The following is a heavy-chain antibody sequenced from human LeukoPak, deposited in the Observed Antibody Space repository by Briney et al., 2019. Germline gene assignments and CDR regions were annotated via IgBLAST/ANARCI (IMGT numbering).Heavy chain of an antibody. V-gene: IGHV4-34*01. D-gene: IGHD3-22*01. CDR3: ARANYYDTSGYSRGAFDI. CDR1: GGSFSGYY. CDR2: INHSGST. Sequence: SETLSLTCAVYGGSFSGYYWSWIRQPPGKGLEWIGEINHSGSTNYNPSLESRVTISVDTSKNQFSLKLSSVTAADTAVYYCARANYYDTSGYSRGAFDIWGQGTMVTVSS. J-gene: IGHJ3*02.